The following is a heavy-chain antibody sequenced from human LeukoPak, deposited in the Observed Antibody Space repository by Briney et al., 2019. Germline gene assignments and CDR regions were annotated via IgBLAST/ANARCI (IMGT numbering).Heavy chain of an antibody. Sequence: PLGSLRLSCAASRFTSSSYVMHWVRPAPGQGLGWVAVISYDGSNKYYAASVKGRFTISRDNSKNTLYLQMNSLRAEDTAVYYCAKGSIAAPVDYWGQGTLVTVSS. CDR2: ISYDGSNK. J-gene: IGHJ4*02. CDR1: RFTSSSYV. V-gene: IGHV3-30*18. CDR3: AKGSIAAPVDY. D-gene: IGHD6-6*01.